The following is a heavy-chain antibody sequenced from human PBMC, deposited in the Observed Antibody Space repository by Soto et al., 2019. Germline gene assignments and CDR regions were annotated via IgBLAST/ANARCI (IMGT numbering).Heavy chain of an antibody. Sequence: DVQLVESGGGLIQPGESLRLSCAASGFTISGKKYVAWVRQAPGKGLEWVSALYDLDGSFYAASVKGRFTTSSDSSKTTLYLRMNDLRPDDTAVYYCATWHEREHAYDVWGQGTTVTVSS. V-gene: IGHV3-53*01. J-gene: IGHJ3*01. CDR3: ATWHEREHAYDV. D-gene: IGHD1-1*01. CDR2: LYDLDGS. CDR1: GFTISGKKY.